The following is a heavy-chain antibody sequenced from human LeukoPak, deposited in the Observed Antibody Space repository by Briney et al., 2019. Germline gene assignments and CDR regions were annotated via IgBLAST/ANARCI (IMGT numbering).Heavy chain of an antibody. D-gene: IGHD3-3*01. Sequence: PGGSLRLSCAASGFTFSSYEMNWVRQAPGKGLEWVSSISRGGPPIYYADSVKGRFTTSRDNAKKSLFLQMNSLRAEDTAVYFCTRVSWRGEIYWGQGTLVSVSS. CDR2: ISRGGPPI. V-gene: IGHV3-48*03. J-gene: IGHJ4*02. CDR1: GFTFSSYE. CDR3: TRVSWRGEIY.